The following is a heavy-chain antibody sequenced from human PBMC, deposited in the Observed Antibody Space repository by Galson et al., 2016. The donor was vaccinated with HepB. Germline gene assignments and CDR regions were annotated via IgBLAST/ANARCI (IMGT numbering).Heavy chain of an antibody. D-gene: IGHD3-22*01. Sequence: SLRLSCAASGFTFSNAGVNWVRQAPGKGLEWVSGISARGVTTHYRDSVKGRFIISRDNSENMLYLQMNSLRAEDTAVYFCTKEDDFFDSTGYYVTWGQGTLVVVSS. J-gene: IGHJ4*01. V-gene: IGHV3-23*01. CDR1: GFTFSNAG. CDR2: ISARGVTT. CDR3: TKEDDFFDSTGYYVT.